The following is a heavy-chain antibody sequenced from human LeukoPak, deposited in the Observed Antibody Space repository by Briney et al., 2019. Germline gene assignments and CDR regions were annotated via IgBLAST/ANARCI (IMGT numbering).Heavy chain of an antibody. V-gene: IGHV3-48*03. Sequence: GGSLRLSCAASGFTFSSYEMNWVRQAPGNGLEWVSYISSSGSTIYYADSVKGRFTISRDNAKNSLYLQMNSLRAEDTAVYHCARDTPYYDSSGYSDYWGQGTLVTVSS. D-gene: IGHD3-22*01. CDR2: ISSSGSTI. CDR3: ARDTPYYDSSGYSDY. J-gene: IGHJ4*02. CDR1: GFTFSSYE.